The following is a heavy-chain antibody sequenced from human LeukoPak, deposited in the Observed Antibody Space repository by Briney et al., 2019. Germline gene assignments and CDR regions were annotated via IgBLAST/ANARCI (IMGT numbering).Heavy chain of an antibody. Sequence: SETLSLTCTDSGGSISSYYWSWIRQPPGKGLEWIGYIYYSGSTNYNPSLKSRVTISVDTSKNQFSLKLSSVTAADTAVYYCARFSLYYDSSGYYRYFDYWGQGTLVTVSS. CDR2: IYYSGST. D-gene: IGHD3-22*01. CDR1: GGSISSYY. V-gene: IGHV4-59*01. J-gene: IGHJ4*02. CDR3: ARFSLYYDSSGYYRYFDY.